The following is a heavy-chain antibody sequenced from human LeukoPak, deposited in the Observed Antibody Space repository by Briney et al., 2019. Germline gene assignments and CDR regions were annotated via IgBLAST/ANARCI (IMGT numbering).Heavy chain of an antibody. CDR1: GFTFSTYS. D-gene: IGHD6-19*01. CDR2: ISSNSRYI. Sequence: GGSLRLSCAASGFTFSTYSMNWVRQAPGKGLEWVSSISSNSRYIYYADSMRGRFTISRDNAKNSLYLQMNSLKPEDTAVYYCARGQLSNAFDIWGQGKMVTVSS. V-gene: IGHV3-21*06. J-gene: IGHJ3*02. CDR3: ARGQLSNAFDI.